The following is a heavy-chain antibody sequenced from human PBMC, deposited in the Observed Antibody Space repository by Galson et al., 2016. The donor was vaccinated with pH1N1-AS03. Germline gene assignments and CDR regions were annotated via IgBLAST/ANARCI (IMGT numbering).Heavy chain of an antibody. J-gene: IGHJ4*02. CDR2: INVGNGNT. CDR1: GYTFTKYA. CDR3: ARDRDRYGSGTSFDY. D-gene: IGHD3-10*01. V-gene: IGHV1-3*01. Sequence: SCKASGYTFTKYAIHWVRQAPGQRPEWMGWINVGNGNTKYSQKFQGGVTITADRSTSTVSMELSTLRSEDTAFYFCARDRDRYGSGTSFDYWGQGTLVTVSS.